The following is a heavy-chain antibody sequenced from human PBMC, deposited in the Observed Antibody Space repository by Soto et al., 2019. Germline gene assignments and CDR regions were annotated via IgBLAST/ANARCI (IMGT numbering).Heavy chain of an antibody. CDR1: GYTFTSYA. J-gene: IGHJ4*02. CDR3: ARDSLLLWFGDSDLPDY. V-gene: IGHV1-3*01. CDR2: INAGNGNT. D-gene: IGHD3-10*01. Sequence: ASVKVSCKASGYTFTSYAMHWVRQAPGQRLEWMGWINAGNGNTKYSQKFQGRVTITRDTSASTAYMELSSLRSEDTAVYYCARDSLLLWFGDSDLPDYWGQGTLVTVSS.